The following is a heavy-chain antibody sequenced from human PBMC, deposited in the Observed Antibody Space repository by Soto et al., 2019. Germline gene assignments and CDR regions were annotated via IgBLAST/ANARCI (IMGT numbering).Heavy chain of an antibody. CDR1: GFTFSAYS. Sequence: PGGSRRLSCAASGFTFSAYSMNWVRQAPGKGLEWVSYISSSGSTTYYADSVKGRFTISRDNAKRSLYLQMNSLRAEDTAVYYCAREVLRYFDWPWGQGTLVTVSS. D-gene: IGHD3-9*01. V-gene: IGHV3-48*01. CDR2: ISSSGSTT. J-gene: IGHJ4*02. CDR3: AREVLRYFDWP.